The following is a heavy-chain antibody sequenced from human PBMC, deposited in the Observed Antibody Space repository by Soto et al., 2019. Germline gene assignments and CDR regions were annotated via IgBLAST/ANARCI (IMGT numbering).Heavy chain of an antibody. CDR3: VRDGLDYYDTERLYFDN. CDR1: GFNFITYS. J-gene: IGHJ4*02. D-gene: IGHD3-22*01. CDR2: ISSSAVYI. V-gene: IGHV3-21*01. Sequence: EVQLVESGGGPVRPGGSLKLSCAASGFNFITYSLSWVRQAPGKGLEWVASISSSAVYIDYADSVKGRFTISRDNANNSLYLKMNSLRAEETATYYCVRDGLDYYDTERLYFDNWGQGTLVTVSS.